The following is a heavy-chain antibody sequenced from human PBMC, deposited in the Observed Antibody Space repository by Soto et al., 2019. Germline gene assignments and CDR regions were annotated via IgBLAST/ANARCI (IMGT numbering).Heavy chain of an antibody. CDR1: GFTFSSYG. Sequence: GGSLRLSCAASGFTFSSYGMHWVRQAPGKGLEWVAVIWYDGSNKYYADSVKGRFTISRDNSKSTLYLQMNSLRAEDTAVYYCARDMGATHYYYGMDVWGQGTTVTSP. CDR3: ARDMGATHYYYGMDV. D-gene: IGHD1-26*01. V-gene: IGHV3-33*08. J-gene: IGHJ6*02. CDR2: IWYDGSNK.